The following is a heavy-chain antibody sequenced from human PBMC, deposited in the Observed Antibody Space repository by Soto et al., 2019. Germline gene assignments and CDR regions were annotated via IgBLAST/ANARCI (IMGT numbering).Heavy chain of an antibody. V-gene: IGHV4-39*01. CDR1: GGSISSSSYY. CDR3: ARKADDSWSGYNFDY. J-gene: IGHJ4*02. D-gene: IGHD3-3*01. CDR2: IYYSGST. Sequence: SETLSLTCTVSGGSISSSSYYWGWIRQPPGKGLEWIGSIYYSGSTYYNPSLKSRVTISVDTSKNQFSLKLSSVTAADTAVYYCARKADDSWSGYNFDYWGQGTLVTVSS.